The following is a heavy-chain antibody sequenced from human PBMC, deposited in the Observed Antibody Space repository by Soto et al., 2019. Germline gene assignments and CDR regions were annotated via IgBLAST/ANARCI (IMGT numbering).Heavy chain of an antibody. J-gene: IGHJ4*02. D-gene: IGHD5-18*01. CDR3: ARGSRGYSYGTLVY. V-gene: IGHV4-59*01. CDR1: GGSISSYY. CDR2: IYYSGST. Sequence: SETLSLTCTVSGGSISSYYWSRIRQPPGKGLEWIGYIYYSGSTNYNPSLKSRVTISVDTSKNQFSLKPSSVTAADTAVYYCARGSRGYSYGTLVYWGQGTLVTV.